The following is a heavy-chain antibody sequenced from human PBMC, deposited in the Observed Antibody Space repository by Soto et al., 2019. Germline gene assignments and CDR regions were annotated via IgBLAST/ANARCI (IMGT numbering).Heavy chain of an antibody. V-gene: IGHV1-69*01. D-gene: IGHD6-19*01. CDR3: ARTLAFSSGWYVFGY. Sequence: QVQLVQSGAEVKKPGSPLKVSCKASGDSFSTYAINWVRQAPGQGLEWMGGIIPVFGRANYAQKFQGRVTITADESTSTAYMDLNSLRSEDTALYYCARTLAFSSGWYVFGYWGQGTLVTVSS. J-gene: IGHJ4*02. CDR1: GDSFSTYA. CDR2: IIPVFGRA.